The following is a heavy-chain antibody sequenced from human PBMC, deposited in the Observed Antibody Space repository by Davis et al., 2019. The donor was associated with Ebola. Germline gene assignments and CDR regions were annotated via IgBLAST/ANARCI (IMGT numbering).Heavy chain of an antibody. CDR1: GYSFTSYW. CDR3: AKQESIYGSSDY. V-gene: IGHV5-51*01. Sequence: KVSCKGSGYSFTSYWIAWVRQMPGKGLECMGIIYPGDSETRYSPSFQGQVTISADKSITTAYLQWSSLKASDTAMYYCAKQESIYGSSDYWGQGTLVTVSS. CDR2: IYPGDSET. J-gene: IGHJ4*02. D-gene: IGHD3-22*01.